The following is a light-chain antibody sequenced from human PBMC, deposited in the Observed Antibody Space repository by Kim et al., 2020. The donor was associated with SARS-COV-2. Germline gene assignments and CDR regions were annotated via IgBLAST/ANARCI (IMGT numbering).Light chain of an antibody. V-gene: IGLV3-21*04. Sequence: SYELTQPPSVSVAPGETATITCGGKDIGTKSVHWYQQKSGQSPVLVIYFNDDRPSGIPERFSASNSGNTATLTISWVEAGDEADYYCQVWDSIPDYLWV. CDR2: FND. CDR3: QVWDSIPDYLWV. J-gene: IGLJ3*02. CDR1: DIGTKS.